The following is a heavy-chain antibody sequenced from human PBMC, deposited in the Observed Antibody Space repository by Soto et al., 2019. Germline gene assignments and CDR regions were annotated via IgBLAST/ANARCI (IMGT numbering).Heavy chain of an antibody. Sequence: EVQLVESGGGLVKPGGSLRLSCAASGFTSSSYSMDWVRQAPGKGLEWVSSISSSSTYIHYADSVKGRFTISRDNAKNSLYLQMNSLCAEDTAVYYCASQTSGYYYYGMDVWGQGTTVTVSS. CDR2: ISSSSTYI. CDR3: ASQTSGYYYYGMDV. J-gene: IGHJ6*02. V-gene: IGHV3-21*01. CDR1: GFTSSSYS.